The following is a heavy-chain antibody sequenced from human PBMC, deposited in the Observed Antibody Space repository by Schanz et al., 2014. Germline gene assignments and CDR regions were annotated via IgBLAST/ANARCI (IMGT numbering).Heavy chain of an antibody. J-gene: IGHJ4*02. CDR3: ATGPSGSLDY. D-gene: IGHD3-10*01. CDR2: INTGNGYT. V-gene: IGHV1-18*01. Sequence: VQLEQSGAEVKKPGSSVKVSCKASGYTFISYGIKWVRQAPGQGLEWMGWINTGNGYTHYSETFQDRVTISADTSASTAYMEVRSLTSEDTAVYYCATGPSGSLDYWGQGTLVTVSS. CDR1: GYTFISYG.